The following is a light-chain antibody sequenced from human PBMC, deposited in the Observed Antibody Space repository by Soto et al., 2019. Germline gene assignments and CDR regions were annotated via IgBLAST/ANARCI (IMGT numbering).Light chain of an antibody. CDR3: QQYNNWWT. CDR1: QSVSNN. CDR2: GAS. Sequence: EIVMTQSPATLSVSPGERATLSCRATQSVSNNLTWYQKKPGQAPRLLIYGASTMATVIPARFSGSGSGTEFTLTISSLKSEDFADYYCQQYNNWWTFGQGTRVEIK. V-gene: IGKV3-15*01. J-gene: IGKJ1*01.